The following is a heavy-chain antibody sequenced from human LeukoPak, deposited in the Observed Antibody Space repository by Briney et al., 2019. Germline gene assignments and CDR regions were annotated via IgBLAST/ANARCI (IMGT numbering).Heavy chain of an antibody. D-gene: IGHD6-25*01. J-gene: IGHJ4*02. CDR3: AKRSARPKPFDC. V-gene: IGHV3-23*01. Sequence: GGSLRLSCAGSGFTFSNYGMSWVRQAPGKGLEWVSAIDGGGVNTLYADSVKGRFTISRDNSKNTVYLQMNSLSAEDTAIYYCAKRSARPKPFDCWGQGTLVSVSS. CDR2: IDGGGVNT. CDR1: GFTFSNYG.